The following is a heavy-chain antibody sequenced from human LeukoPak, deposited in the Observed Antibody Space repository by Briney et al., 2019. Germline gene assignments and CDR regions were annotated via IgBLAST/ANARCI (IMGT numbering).Heavy chain of an antibody. J-gene: IGHJ5*02. V-gene: IGHV3-30*18. Sequence: GGSLRLSCAASGFTFSSYGMHWVRQAPGKGLEWVAVISYDGSNKYYADSVKGRFTISRDNSKNTLYLQMNSLRAEDTAVYYCAKGFGTAPFDPWGQGTLVTVSS. CDR3: AKGFGTAPFDP. CDR1: GFTFSSYG. D-gene: IGHD3-10*01. CDR2: ISYDGSNK.